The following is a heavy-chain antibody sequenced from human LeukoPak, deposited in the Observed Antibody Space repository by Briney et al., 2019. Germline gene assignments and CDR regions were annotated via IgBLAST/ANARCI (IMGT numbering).Heavy chain of an antibody. D-gene: IGHD4-17*01. CDR3: ARDRRYGEGIDY. CDR2: IWYDGGNK. CDR1: GFTLDSYR. Sequence: GRSLRLSCAASGFTLDSYRMHWVRQAPGKGLEWVAVIWYDGGNKYYADSVKGRFTISRDNSKNTLFLQMNSLRAEDTAVYYCARDRRYGEGIDYWGQGTLVTVSS. J-gene: IGHJ4*02. V-gene: IGHV3-33*01.